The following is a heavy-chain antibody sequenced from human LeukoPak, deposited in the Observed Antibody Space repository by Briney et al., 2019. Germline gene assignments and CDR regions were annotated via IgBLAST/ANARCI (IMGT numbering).Heavy chain of an antibody. J-gene: IGHJ6*03. V-gene: IGHV3-33*01. CDR1: GFTFSSYG. CDR3: AVSSQSNYYYYMDV. D-gene: IGHD3-16*02. Sequence: PGGSLRLSCAASGFTFSSYGMHWVRQAPGKGLEWVAVIWYDGSNKYYADSVKGRFTISGDNSKNTLYLQMNSLRAEDTAVYYCAVSSQSNYYYYMDVWGKGTTVTVSS. CDR2: IWYDGSNK.